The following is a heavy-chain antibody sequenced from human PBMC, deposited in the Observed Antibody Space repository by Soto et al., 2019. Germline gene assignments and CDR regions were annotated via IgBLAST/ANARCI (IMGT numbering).Heavy chain of an antibody. V-gene: IGHV1-8*01. CDR1: GYTFTSYD. Sequence: ASVKVSCKASGYTFTSYDINWVRQATGQGLEWMGWMNPNSGNTGYAQKFQGQVTISADKSISTAYLQWSSLKASDTAMYYCVSSWYSGGMDVWGQGTTVTVSS. D-gene: IGHD6-13*01. J-gene: IGHJ6*02. CDR2: MNPNSGNT. CDR3: VSSWYSGGMDV.